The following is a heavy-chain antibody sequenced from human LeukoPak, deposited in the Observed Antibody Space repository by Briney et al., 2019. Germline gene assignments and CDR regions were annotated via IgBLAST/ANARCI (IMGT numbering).Heavy chain of an antibody. Sequence: VASVKVSCKASGGTFSSYAISWVRQAPGQGLEWMGRIIPILGIANYAQKFQGRVTITADKSTSTAYMELSSLRSEDTAVYYCARPAGYEYNAFDIWGQGTMVTVSS. D-gene: IGHD2-2*01. CDR1: GGTFSSYA. J-gene: IGHJ3*02. CDR2: IIPILGIA. V-gene: IGHV1-69*04. CDR3: ARPAGYEYNAFDI.